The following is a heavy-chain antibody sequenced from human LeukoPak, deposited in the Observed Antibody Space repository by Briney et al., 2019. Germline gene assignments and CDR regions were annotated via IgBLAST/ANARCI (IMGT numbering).Heavy chain of an antibody. CDR2: IIPIFGTA. D-gene: IGHD4-17*01. V-gene: IGHV1-69*13. J-gene: IGHJ4*02. CDR1: GGTFSSYA. Sequence: SVKVSCKASGGTFSSYAISWVRQAPGQGLEWMGGIIPIFGTANYAQKFQGRDTITADESTSTAYMELSSLRSEDTAVYYCARCPDYGDYHFDYWGQGTLVTVSS. CDR3: ARCPDYGDYHFDY.